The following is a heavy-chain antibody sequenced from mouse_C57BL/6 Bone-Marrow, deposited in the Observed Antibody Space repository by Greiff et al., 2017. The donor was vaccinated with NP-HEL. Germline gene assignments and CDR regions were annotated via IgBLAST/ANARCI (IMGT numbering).Heavy chain of an antibody. CDR2: IYPGSGNT. Sequence: QVQLQQSGAELVRPGASVQLSCKASGYTFTDYYINWVKQRPGQGLEWIARIYPGSGNTYSNEKFKGKATLTAEKSSSTAYMQLSSLTSEDSAVYFCARRGIRYYFDYWGQGTTLTGSS. V-gene: IGHV1-76*01. CDR3: ARRGIRYYFDY. CDR1: GYTFTDYY. J-gene: IGHJ2*01.